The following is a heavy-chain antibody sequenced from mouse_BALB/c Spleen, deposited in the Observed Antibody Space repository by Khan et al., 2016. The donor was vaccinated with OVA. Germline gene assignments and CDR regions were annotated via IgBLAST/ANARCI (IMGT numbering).Heavy chain of an antibody. V-gene: IGHV3-2*02. D-gene: IGHD1-1*01. CDR2: ISYSGNT. CDR3: ARVYGGDFDY. Sequence: EVQLQESGPGLVKPSQSLSLICTVTGYSITSDYAWNWIRQFPGIKLEWMGFISYSGNTKYNPSLKSRISITRDTSKNQFFLQLNSVTTEDTATYYGARVYGGDFDYWGHGTTLTVSS. J-gene: IGHJ2*01. CDR1: GYSITSDYA.